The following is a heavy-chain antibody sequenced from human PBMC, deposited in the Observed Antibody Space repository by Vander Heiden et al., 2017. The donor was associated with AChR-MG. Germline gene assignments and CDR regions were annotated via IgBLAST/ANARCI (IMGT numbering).Heavy chain of an antibody. CDR2: IYSGGST. Sequence: EVQLVESGGGLIQPGGSLRLSCAASGFTVSSNYMSWVRQAPGKGLEWVSVIYSGGSTYYADSVKGRFTISRDNSKNTLYLQMNSLRAEDTAVYYCARVPPPSYSSPGDYWGQGTLVTVSS. D-gene: IGHD5-18*01. V-gene: IGHV3-53*01. CDR1: GFTVSSNY. J-gene: IGHJ4*02. CDR3: ARVPPPSYSSPGDY.